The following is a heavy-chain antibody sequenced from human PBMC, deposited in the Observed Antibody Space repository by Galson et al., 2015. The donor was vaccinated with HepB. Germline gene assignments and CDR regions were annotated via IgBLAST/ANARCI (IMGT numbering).Heavy chain of an antibody. CDR1: GYTFTNYY. J-gene: IGHJ5*02. CDR3: ARAPSYGSFDP. D-gene: IGHD3-10*01. CDR2: INPSGGST. Sequence: SVKVSCKASGYTFTNYYIHWVRQAPGQGLEWMGIINPSGGSTSYAQKFQGRVTMTRDTSTSTVYMELSSLRSEDTAVYYRARAPSYGSFDPWGQGTLVTVSS. V-gene: IGHV1-46*01.